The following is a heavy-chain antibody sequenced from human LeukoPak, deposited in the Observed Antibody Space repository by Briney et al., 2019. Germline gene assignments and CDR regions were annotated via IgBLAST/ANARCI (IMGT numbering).Heavy chain of an antibody. V-gene: IGHV4-30-4*08. CDR3: ARDQDYDFWSGSQASHAFDI. Sequence: SETLSLTCTVSGGSISSGDYYWSWIRQPPGKGLEWIGYIYYSGSTYYNPSLKSRVTISVDTSKNQFSLKLSSVTAADTAVYYCARDQDYDFWSGSQASHAFDIWGQGTMVTVSS. D-gene: IGHD3-3*01. CDR1: GGSISSGDYY. CDR2: IYYSGST. J-gene: IGHJ3*02.